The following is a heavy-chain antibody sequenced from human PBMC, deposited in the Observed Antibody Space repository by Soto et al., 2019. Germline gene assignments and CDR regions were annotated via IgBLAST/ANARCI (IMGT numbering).Heavy chain of an antibody. Sequence: SETLSLTCTVSGGSISSYYWSWIRQPPGKGLEWIGYIYYSGSTNYNPSLKSRVTISVDTSKNQFSLKLSSVTAADTAVYYCARHKLGIAAAGTYWFDPWGQGTLVTVSS. CDR2: IYYSGST. CDR3: ARHKLGIAAAGTYWFDP. V-gene: IGHV4-59*08. J-gene: IGHJ5*02. CDR1: GGSISSYY. D-gene: IGHD6-13*01.